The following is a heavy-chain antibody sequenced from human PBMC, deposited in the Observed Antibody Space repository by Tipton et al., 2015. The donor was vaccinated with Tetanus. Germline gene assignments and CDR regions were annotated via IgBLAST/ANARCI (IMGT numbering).Heavy chain of an antibody. V-gene: IGHV4-31*03. CDR3: ARDQVRGARGWNYFDY. Sequence: TLSLTCSVSGGSISSGGYYWSWIRQHPGKGLERIGDIYNSGSTYYNPSLKSRVTISVDTSKNQFSLKLNSVTAADTAVYYCARDQVRGARGWNYFDYWGQGSLVTVSS. J-gene: IGHJ4*02. D-gene: IGHD1-26*01. CDR2: IYNSGST. CDR1: GGSISSGGYY.